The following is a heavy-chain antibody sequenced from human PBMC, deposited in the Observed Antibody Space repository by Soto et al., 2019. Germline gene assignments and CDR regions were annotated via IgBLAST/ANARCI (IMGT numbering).Heavy chain of an antibody. V-gene: IGHV5-51*01. CDR2: IYPGDSDT. Sequence: GEFLKISCKGSGYSFTSYWSGWVRQMPGKGLEWMGIIYPGDSDTRYSPSFQGQVTISADKSISTAYLQWSSLKASDTAMYYCARHSPWYSSGQRGYFDYWGQGTLVNVSS. D-gene: IGHD6-19*01. CDR3: ARHSPWYSSGQRGYFDY. CDR1: GYSFTSYW. J-gene: IGHJ4*02.